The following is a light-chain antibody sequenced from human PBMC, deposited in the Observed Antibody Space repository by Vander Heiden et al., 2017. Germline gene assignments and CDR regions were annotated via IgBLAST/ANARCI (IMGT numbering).Light chain of an antibody. J-gene: IGLJ1*01. Sequence: HSVLTQPPSVAGAPARRVTLSRTGSSTYTGAGYDVHWYQQLPGKAPKLLVYVNSNRPAGAPDRFSGSKSGTSASLAISGLQAEDAADYSGQSYDSSLSGFYVFGTGTKVTVL. V-gene: IGLV1-40*01. CDR2: VNS. CDR3: QSYDSSLSGFYV. CDR1: STYTGAGYD.